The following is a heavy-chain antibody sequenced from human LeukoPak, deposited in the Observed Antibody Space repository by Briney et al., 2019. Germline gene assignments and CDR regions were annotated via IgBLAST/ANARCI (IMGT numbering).Heavy chain of an antibody. Sequence: SGGSLRLSCAASGFTFSSYGMHWVRQAPGKGLEWVSVIYSGGSTYYADSVKGRFTISRDNSKNTLYLQMNSLRAEDTAVYYCARVMAVAGSFDYWGQGTLVTVSS. V-gene: IGHV3-53*01. CDR1: GFTFSSYG. CDR2: IYSGGST. D-gene: IGHD6-19*01. J-gene: IGHJ4*02. CDR3: ARVMAVAGSFDY.